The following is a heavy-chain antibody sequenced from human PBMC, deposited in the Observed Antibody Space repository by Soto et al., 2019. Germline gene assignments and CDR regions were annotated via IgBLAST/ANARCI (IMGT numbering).Heavy chain of an antibody. CDR1: GGSISSYY. V-gene: IGHV4-59*01. D-gene: IGHD3-3*01. J-gene: IGHJ6*03. Sequence: QVQLQESGPGLVKPSETLSLTCTVSGGSISSYYWSWIRQPPGKGLEWIGYIYYSGSTNYNPSLKNLVTISVDTSKNQFSLKLSSVTAADTAVYYCARDIVGARSGYYRIDYYYYMDVWGKGTTVTVSS. CDR2: IYYSGST. CDR3: ARDIVGARSGYYRIDYYYYMDV.